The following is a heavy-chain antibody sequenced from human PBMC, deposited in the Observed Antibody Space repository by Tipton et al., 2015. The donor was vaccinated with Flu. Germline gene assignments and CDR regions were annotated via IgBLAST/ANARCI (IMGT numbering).Heavy chain of an antibody. J-gene: IGHJ6*02. CDR2: IYSGGST. V-gene: IGHV3-53*01. CDR1: GLTVSNSY. CDR3: ATRGGSDWLYYGMDV. D-gene: IGHD6-19*01. Sequence: QLVQSGGGLIQPGGSLRLSCAASGLTVSNSYMSWVRQAPGEGLVWVSVIYSGGSTYYADSVESRFTISRDNSKNTLYLQMNSLRAEDTAVYYCATRGGSDWLYYGMDVWGQGTTVTVSS.